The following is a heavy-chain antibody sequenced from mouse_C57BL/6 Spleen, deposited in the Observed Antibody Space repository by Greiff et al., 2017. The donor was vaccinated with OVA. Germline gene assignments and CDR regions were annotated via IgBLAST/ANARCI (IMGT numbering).Heavy chain of an antibody. V-gene: IGHV5-4*01. CDR2: ISDGGSYT. D-gene: IGHD1-1*01. J-gene: IGHJ4*01. CDR1: GFTFSSYA. Sequence: EVKLQESGGGLVKPGGSLKLSCAASGFTFSSYAMSWVRQTPEKRLEWVATISDGGSYTYYPDNVKGRFTISRDNAKNNLYLQMSHLKSEDTAMYYCARDKRYYYGSSPYAMDYWGQGTSVTVSS. CDR3: ARDKRYYYGSSPYAMDY.